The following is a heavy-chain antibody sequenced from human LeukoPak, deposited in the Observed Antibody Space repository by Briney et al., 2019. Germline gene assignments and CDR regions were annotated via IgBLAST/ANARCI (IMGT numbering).Heavy chain of an antibody. Sequence: PSETLSLTCTVSGGSISSGVYYWSWIRQHPGKGLEWIGYIYYSGSTYYNPSLKSRVTISVDTSKNQFSLKLSSVTAADTAVYYCARDQGGNWNYFNYWGQGTLVTVSS. V-gene: IGHV4-31*03. CDR2: IYYSGST. CDR3: ARDQGGNWNYFNY. J-gene: IGHJ4*02. CDR1: GGSISSGVYY. D-gene: IGHD1-1*01.